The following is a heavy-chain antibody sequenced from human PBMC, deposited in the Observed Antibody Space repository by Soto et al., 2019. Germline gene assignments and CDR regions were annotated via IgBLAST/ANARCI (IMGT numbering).Heavy chain of an antibody. Sequence: ASLKVSCKTSGYTFTSYGISWVRQAPGQGLEWMGWISAYNGNTNYAQKLQGRVTMTRNTSISTAYMELSSLRSEDTAVYYCAWYFIWGQGTMVTVSS. V-gene: IGHV1-18*01. CDR2: ISAYNGNT. D-gene: IGHD6-13*01. CDR1: GYTFTSYG. J-gene: IGHJ3*02. CDR3: AWYFI.